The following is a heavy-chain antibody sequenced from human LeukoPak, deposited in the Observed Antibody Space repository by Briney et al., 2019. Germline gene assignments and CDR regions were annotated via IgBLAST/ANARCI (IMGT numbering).Heavy chain of an antibody. CDR3: ARNRGATFTPAFDY. D-gene: IGHD1-26*01. CDR1: GGSISNYY. J-gene: IGHJ4*02. Sequence: PSETLSLTCTVSGGSISNYYWSWIRQPPGKGLEWIGYIYYSGSTNYNPSLKSRVTISVDTSKNQFSLKLSSVTAADTAVYYCARNRGATFTPAFDYWGQGTLVTVSS. V-gene: IGHV4-59*08. CDR2: IYYSGST.